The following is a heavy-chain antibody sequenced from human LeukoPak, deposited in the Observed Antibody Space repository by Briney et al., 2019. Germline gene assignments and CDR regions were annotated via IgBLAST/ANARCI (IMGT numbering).Heavy chain of an antibody. CDR1: RSTFTSYA. CDR2: ISGSGGRT. CDR3: GRGTPTPYYYYYMDV. Sequence: GGSLRLSCAASRSTFTSYAMSWVRQAPGKGLEWVSAISGSGGRTYYADSVKGRFTISRDNSKNTLYLQMNSLRAEDTAVYYCGRGTPTPYYYYYMDVWGKGTTVTVSS. V-gene: IGHV3-23*01. J-gene: IGHJ6*03. D-gene: IGHD2-15*01.